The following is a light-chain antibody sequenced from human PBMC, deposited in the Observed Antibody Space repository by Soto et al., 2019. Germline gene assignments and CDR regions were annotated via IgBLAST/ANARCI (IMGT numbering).Light chain of an antibody. CDR1: QSASK. CDR3: QQYDHWPVT. V-gene: IGKV3-15*01. Sequence: EIVMTQSPATLSVSPGEGVTLSCRASQSASKLAWYQQKPGQSPRLLIYDTSTRTTGIPVRFSGSGSGTEFTLTISSLQSEDFGVYYCQQYDHWPVTCGGGTKVEIK. J-gene: IGKJ4*01. CDR2: DTS.